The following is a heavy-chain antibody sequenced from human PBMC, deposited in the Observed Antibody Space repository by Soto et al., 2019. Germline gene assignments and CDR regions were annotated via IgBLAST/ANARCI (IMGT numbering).Heavy chain of an antibody. CDR3: ARNDSPLRIAAAGITDWFDP. D-gene: IGHD6-13*01. Sequence: QVQLQESGPGLVKPSQTLSLTCTVSGGSISSGGYYWSWIRQHPGKGLEWIGYIYYSGSTYYNPSLKSRVTISVDTSKNQFSLKLSSVTAADTAVYYCARNDSPLRIAAAGITDWFDPWGQGTLVTVSS. CDR1: GGSISSGGYY. J-gene: IGHJ5*02. CDR2: IYYSGST. V-gene: IGHV4-31*03.